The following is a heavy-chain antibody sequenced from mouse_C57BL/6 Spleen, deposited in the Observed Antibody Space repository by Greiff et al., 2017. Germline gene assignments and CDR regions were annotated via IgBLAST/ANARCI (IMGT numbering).Heavy chain of an antibody. CDR1: GYTFTSYW. CDR2: IYPGSGST. CDR3: ARYGNSFDY. V-gene: IGHV1-55*01. Sequence: QVQLQQPGAELVKPGASVKMSCKASGYTFTSYWLTWVKQRPGQGLEWIGDIYPGSGSTNYNEKFKSKATLTVYTSSSTAYMQLISLTSEDSAVYYCARYGNSFDYWGQGTTLTVSS. J-gene: IGHJ2*01. D-gene: IGHD2-1*01.